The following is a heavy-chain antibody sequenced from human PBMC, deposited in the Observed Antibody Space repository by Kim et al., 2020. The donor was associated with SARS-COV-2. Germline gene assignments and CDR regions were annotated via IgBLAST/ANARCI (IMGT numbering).Heavy chain of an antibody. V-gene: IGHV3-23*01. Sequence: GGSLRLSCAASGFTFSNYAMSWVRQAQGKGLEWVSTISIGGDSISYADSVKGRFTISRDNSKNTLSLHMNSLRPDDTALYYCAKSGQFDYWGQGILVTVSS. CDR2: ISIGGDSI. D-gene: IGHD5-12*01. J-gene: IGHJ4*02. CDR1: GFTFSNYA. CDR3: AKSGQFDY.